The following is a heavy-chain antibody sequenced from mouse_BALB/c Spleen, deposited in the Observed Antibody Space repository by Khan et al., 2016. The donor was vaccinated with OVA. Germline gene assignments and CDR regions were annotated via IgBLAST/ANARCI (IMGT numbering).Heavy chain of an antibody. CDR3: ARRGLYGIFVY. J-gene: IGHJ3*01. Sequence: VQLQESGAELAKPGASVKMSCTASGYTFTTYWMHWVKQRPGQGLEWIGYINPSTGYTEYNQNFKDKATLTADESSSTAYMQLNSLTSEDSVVYYCARRGLYGIFVYWGQGTLVTVSA. CDR2: INPSTGYT. D-gene: IGHD2-1*01. CDR1: GYTFTTYW. V-gene: IGHV1-7*01.